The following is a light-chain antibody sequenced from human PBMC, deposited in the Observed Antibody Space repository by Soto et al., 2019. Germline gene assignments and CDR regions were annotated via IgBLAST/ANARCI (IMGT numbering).Light chain of an antibody. Sequence: QSVLTQPASVSGSPGQSITISCTGSDVGAYRYVSWYQQHPGKAPRLMIYDVSNRPSGVSDRFSGSKSGNTASLTISGLQPEDEAYFFCSSYTGGNARVVFGGGTKLT. CDR1: SDVGAYRY. J-gene: IGLJ2*01. CDR3: SSYTGGNARVV. V-gene: IGLV2-14*01. CDR2: DVS.